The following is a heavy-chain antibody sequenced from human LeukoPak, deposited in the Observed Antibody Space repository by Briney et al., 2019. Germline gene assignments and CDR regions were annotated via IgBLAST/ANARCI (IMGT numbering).Heavy chain of an antibody. Sequence: EASVKVSCKASGYTFTSYDINWVRQATGQGLEWMGWMNPNSGNTGYAQKFQGRVTMTRNTSISTAYMELSSLRSEDTAVYYCARDQLPQWPTLYYYYYGMDVWGQGTTVTVSS. V-gene: IGHV1-8*01. CDR1: GYTFTSYD. J-gene: IGHJ6*02. D-gene: IGHD2-2*01. CDR3: ARDQLPQWPTLYYYYYGMDV. CDR2: MNPNSGNT.